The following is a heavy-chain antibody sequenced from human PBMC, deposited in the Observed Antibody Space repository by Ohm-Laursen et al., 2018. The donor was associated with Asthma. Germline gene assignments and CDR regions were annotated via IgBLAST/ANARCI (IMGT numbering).Heavy chain of an antibody. CDR3: AKDIYDILTGYYPDYYYYGMDV. CDR1: GFTFSSYG. V-gene: IGHV3-30*18. Sequence: SLRLSCAASGFTFSSYGMHWVRQAPGKGLEWVAVISYDGSNKYYADSVKGRFTISRDNSKNTLYLQMNSLRAEDTAVYYCAKDIYDILTGYYPDYYYYGMDVWGQGTTVTVSS. CDR2: ISYDGSNK. D-gene: IGHD3-9*01. J-gene: IGHJ6*02.